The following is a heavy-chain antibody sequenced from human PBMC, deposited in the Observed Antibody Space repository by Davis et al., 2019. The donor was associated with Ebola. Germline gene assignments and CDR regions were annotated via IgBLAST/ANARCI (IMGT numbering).Heavy chain of an antibody. CDR3: ARLRYDLHGMDV. D-gene: IGHD3-3*01. J-gene: IGHJ6*02. V-gene: IGHV4-59*08. CDR2: IYYSGST. CDR1: GGSITSNY. Sequence: MPSETLSLTCTVSGGSITSNYWNWIRQPPGKGLEWIGYIYYSGSTNYNPSLKSRVTISVDTSKNQFSLKLSSVTAADTAVYYCARLRYDLHGMDVWGQGTTVTVSS.